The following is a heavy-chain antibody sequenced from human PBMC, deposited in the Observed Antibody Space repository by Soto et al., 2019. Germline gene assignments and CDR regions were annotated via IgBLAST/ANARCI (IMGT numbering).Heavy chain of an antibody. CDR1: GFTFSSYS. V-gene: IGHV3-21*01. Sequence: EVQLVESGGGLVKPGGSLRLSCAASGFTFSSYSMNWDRQAPGKGLEWVSSISSSSSYIYYADSVKGRFTISRDNAKNSLYLQMNSLRAEDTAVYYCARDSADTAMVSYFDYWGQGTLVTVSS. CDR2: ISSSSSYI. D-gene: IGHD5-18*01. CDR3: ARDSADTAMVSYFDY. J-gene: IGHJ4*02.